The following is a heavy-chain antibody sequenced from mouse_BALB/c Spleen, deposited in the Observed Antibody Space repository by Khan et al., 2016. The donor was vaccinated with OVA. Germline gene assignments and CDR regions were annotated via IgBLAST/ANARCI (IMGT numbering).Heavy chain of an antibody. V-gene: IGHV2-9*02. D-gene: IGHD2-4*01. CDR2: ILPGGIT. Sequence: QVQLKQSGPGLVAPSQSLSITCTVSGFSLNNYGVHWVRQPPGKGLELLGVILPGGITNYNSALMSRMSISKDNSKSQVFLKMNRLQTDDTAIYYCARSYDYDVGGFAYWGQETLVTVSA. CDR1: GFSLNNYG. CDR3: ARSYDYDVGGFAY. J-gene: IGHJ3*01.